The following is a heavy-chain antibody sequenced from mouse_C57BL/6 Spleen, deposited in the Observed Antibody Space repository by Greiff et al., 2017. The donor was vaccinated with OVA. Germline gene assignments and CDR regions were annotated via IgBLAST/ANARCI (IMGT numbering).Heavy chain of an antibody. CDR3: ARYGGYGKDAMDY. Sequence: QVQLQQPGAELVKPGASVKLSCKASGYTFTSYWMQWVKQRPGQGLEWIGEIDPSDSYTNYNQKFKGKATLTVDTSSSTAYMQLSSLTSEDSAVYYCARYGGYGKDAMDYWGQGTSVTVSA. J-gene: IGHJ4*01. CDR2: IDPSDSYT. V-gene: IGHV1-50*01. D-gene: IGHD1-1*01. CDR1: GYTFTSYW.